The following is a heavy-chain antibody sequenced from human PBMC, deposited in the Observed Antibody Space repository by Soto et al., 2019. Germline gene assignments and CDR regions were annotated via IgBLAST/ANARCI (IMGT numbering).Heavy chain of an antibody. Sequence: PGGSVRLSCVASGFTFSDTWMNWVRQAPGKGLEWLGRIKSESDGGTVDYGAPAKGRFTISRDDSKDTLYLHMNSLKTEDTAIYYCAGNRPIVEWLLTSNHYGHDVWGQGTTVTVSS. CDR3: AGNRPIVEWLLTSNHYGHDV. CDR1: GFTFSDTW. D-gene: IGHD3-3*01. V-gene: IGHV3-15*01. J-gene: IGHJ6*02. CDR2: IKSESDGGTV.